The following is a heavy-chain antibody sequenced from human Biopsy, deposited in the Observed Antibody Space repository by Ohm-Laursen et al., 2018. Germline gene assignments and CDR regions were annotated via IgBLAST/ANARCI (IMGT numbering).Heavy chain of an antibody. CDR1: GGYISHYY. D-gene: IGHD3-10*01. Sequence: SDTLSLTCTVSGGYISHYYWTWIRQPAGQGLEWIGRIYITGETDYNPSLKSRVTMSVESSKKQFSLKLKSVTAADTAIYYCARAPPLIRGVVESWFDPWGQGILVTVSS. V-gene: IGHV4-4*07. CDR2: IYITGET. J-gene: IGHJ5*02. CDR3: ARAPPLIRGVVESWFDP.